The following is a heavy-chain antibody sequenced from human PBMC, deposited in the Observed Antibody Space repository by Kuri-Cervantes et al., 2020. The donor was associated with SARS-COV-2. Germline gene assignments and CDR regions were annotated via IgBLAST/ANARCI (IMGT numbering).Heavy chain of an antibody. D-gene: IGHD6-19*01. CDR1: GGSFSGYY. J-gene: IGHJ5*02. CDR2: INHSGST. V-gene: IGHV4-34*01. Sequence: ESLKISCAVYGGSFSGYYWSWIRQPPGKGLEWIGEINHSGSTNYNPSLKSRVTMSVDTSKNQFSLKLSSVTAADTAVYYCASTVAGTLGWFDPWGQGTLVTVSS. CDR3: ASTVAGTLGWFDP.